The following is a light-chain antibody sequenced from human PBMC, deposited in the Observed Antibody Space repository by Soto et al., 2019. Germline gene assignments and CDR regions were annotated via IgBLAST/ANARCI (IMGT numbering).Light chain of an antibody. Sequence: EIVLPQSPATLSLSPGERATLSCRSSQSVSSYLARYQQRPGQAPRLLIYDASNRATGIPARFSGSVSGTDSTLTIRSLEPADFAVYYCQQRSNPFGQGTKVDI. V-gene: IGKV3-11*01. J-gene: IGKJ1*01. CDR1: QSVSSY. CDR3: QQRSNP. CDR2: DAS.